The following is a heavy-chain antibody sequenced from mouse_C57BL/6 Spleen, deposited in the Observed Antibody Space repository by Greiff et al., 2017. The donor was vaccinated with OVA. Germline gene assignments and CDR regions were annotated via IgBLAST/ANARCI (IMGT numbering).Heavy chain of an antibody. CDR3: ARDRGLTTVVAYYFDD. D-gene: IGHD1-1*01. V-gene: IGHV5-4*01. CDR1: GFTFSSYA. CDR2: ISDGGSYT. J-gene: IGHJ2*01. Sequence: EVKLMESGGGLVKPGGSLKLSCAASGFTFSSYAMSWVRQTPEKRLEWVATISDGGSYTYYPDNVKGRFTISRDNAKNNLYLQMSHLKSEDTAMYYCARDRGLTTVVAYYFDDWGQGTTLTVSS.